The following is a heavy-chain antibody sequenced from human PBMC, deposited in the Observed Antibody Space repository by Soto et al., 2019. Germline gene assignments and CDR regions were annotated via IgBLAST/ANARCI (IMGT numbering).Heavy chain of an antibody. CDR2: INPNSGGT. V-gene: IGHV1-2*02. J-gene: IGHJ5*02. CDR1: GYTFTGYY. CDR3: ARDRVAAPDWFDP. D-gene: IGHD6-6*01. Sequence: GSSVKVSCKASGYTFTGYYMHWVRQAPGQGLEWMGWINPNSGGTNYAQKFQGRVTMTRDTSISTAYMELSRLRSDDTAVYYCARDRVAAPDWFDPWGQGTLVTVSS.